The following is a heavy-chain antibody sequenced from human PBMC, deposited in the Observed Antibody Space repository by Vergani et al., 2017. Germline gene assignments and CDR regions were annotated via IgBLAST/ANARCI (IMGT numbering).Heavy chain of an antibody. J-gene: IGHJ6*02. V-gene: IGHV3-73*02. CDR3: TSGVQYYYDSSGYHHRYGMDV. CDR1: GFTFSGSA. D-gene: IGHD3-22*01. Sequence: EVQLVESGGGLVQPGGSLKLSCAASGFTFSGSAMHWVRQASGKGLEWVGRIRSKANSYATAYAASVKGRFTISRDDSKNTAYLQMNSLKTEDTAVYYCTSGVQYYYDSSGYHHRYGMDVWGQGTTVTVSS. CDR2: IRSKANSYAT.